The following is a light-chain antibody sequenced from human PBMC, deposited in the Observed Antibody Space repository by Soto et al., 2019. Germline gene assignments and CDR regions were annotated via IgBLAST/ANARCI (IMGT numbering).Light chain of an antibody. CDR1: QSVSRSY. J-gene: IGKJ1*01. CDR3: QQYGSSPRT. CDR2: GAS. Sequence: ESVLTQSPGTLSLSPGERATLSCRASQSVSRSYLAWYQQKPGQAPRLLIYGASSRATGIPDRFSGSGSGTDFPLTISRLEHEDFEVYYCQQYGSSPRTFGQGTKVEIK. V-gene: IGKV3-20*01.